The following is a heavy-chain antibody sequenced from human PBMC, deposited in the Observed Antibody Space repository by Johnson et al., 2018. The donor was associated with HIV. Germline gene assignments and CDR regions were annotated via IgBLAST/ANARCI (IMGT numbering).Heavy chain of an antibody. CDR3: AKEDPWRRAFDI. J-gene: IGHJ3*02. Sequence: QVQLVESGGGLVQPGGSLRVSCAASGFTFDDYGMNWVRQAPGKGLEWVAFIRYDGSNKYYADSVKGRFTISRDNSKNTLYLQMNGLRPEDTAVYYCAKEDPWRRAFDIWGQGTVVTVSS. CDR2: IRYDGSNK. CDR1: GFTFDDYG. V-gene: IGHV3-30*02. D-gene: IGHD1-1*01.